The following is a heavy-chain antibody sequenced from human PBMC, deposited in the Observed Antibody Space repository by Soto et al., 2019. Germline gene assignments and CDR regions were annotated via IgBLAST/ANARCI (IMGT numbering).Heavy chain of an antibody. CDR1: GYTFTSYG. V-gene: IGHV1-18*01. D-gene: IGHD6-19*01. CDR2: ISAYNGNT. J-gene: IGHJ5*02. Sequence: ASVKVSCKASGYTFTSYGISWVRQAPGQGLEWMGWISAYNGNTNYAQKLQGRVTMTTDTSTSTAYMELRSLRSADTAVYYCARQIAVAGPYNWFDPWGQGTLVTVSS. CDR3: ARQIAVAGPYNWFDP.